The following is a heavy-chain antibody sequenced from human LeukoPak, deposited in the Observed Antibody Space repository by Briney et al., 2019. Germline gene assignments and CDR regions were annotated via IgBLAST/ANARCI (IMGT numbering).Heavy chain of an antibody. J-gene: IGHJ6*02. CDR1: GFTFSSYS. V-gene: IGHV3-21*04. Sequence: GGSLRLSCAASGFTFSSYSMNWVRQAPGKGLEWVSSISSSSSYIYYADSVKGRFTISRDNAKNTLYLQMNSLRAEDTAVYYCARGSSLELDSYGMDVWGQGTTVTVSS. CDR3: ARGSSLELDSYGMDV. D-gene: IGHD1-7*01. CDR2: ISSSSSYI.